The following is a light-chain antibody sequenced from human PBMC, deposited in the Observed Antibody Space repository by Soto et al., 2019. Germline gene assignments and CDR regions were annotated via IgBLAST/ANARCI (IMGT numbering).Light chain of an antibody. J-gene: IGKJ4*01. CDR1: QSASRN. Sequence: EIVMTQSPATLSVSPGERATLSRRASQSASRNLAWYQQKPGQAPRLLIYGASTRATGIPATFSGSGSGTEFILTISSLQSEDFAVYYCQQYNKWPLTFGGGTKVEIK. CDR2: GAS. V-gene: IGKV3-15*01. CDR3: QQYNKWPLT.